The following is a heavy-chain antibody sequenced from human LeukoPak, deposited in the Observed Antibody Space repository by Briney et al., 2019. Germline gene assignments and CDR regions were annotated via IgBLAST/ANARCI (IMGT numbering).Heavy chain of an antibody. CDR1: GGSFSGYY. CDR2: INHSGST. CDR3: ARGYNGMGAVAGVFDY. Sequence: SETLSLTCAVYGGSFSGYYWSWIRQPPGKGLEWIWEINHSGSTNYNPSLKSRVTISVDTSKNQFSLKLSSVTAADTAVYYCARGYNGMGAVAGVFDYWGQGTLVTVSS. J-gene: IGHJ4*02. V-gene: IGHV4-34*01. D-gene: IGHD6-19*01.